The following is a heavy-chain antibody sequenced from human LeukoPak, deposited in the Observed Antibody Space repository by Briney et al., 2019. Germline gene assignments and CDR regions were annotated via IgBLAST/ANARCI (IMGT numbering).Heavy chain of an antibody. CDR3: AREVESSGYSNWFDP. D-gene: IGHD3-22*01. J-gene: IGHJ5*02. CDR2: INPNSGGT. V-gene: IGHV1-2*02. Sequence: ASVKVSCKASGYTFTGYYMHWVRQAPGQGLEWMGWINPNSGGTNYAQKFQGRVTMTRDTSISTAYMELSRLRSDDTAVHYCAREVESSGYSNWFDPWGQGTLVTVSS. CDR1: GYTFTGYY.